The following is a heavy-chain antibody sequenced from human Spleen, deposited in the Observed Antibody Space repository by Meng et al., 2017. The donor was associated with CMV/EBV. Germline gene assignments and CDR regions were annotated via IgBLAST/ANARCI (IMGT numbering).Heavy chain of an antibody. D-gene: IGHD3-3*01. CDR2: IYYSGST. V-gene: IGHV4-39*07. CDR3: ARGVNYDFWSGYRRPYYFDY. Sequence: GSLRLSCTVSGGSISSSSYYWGWIRQPPGKGLEWIGSIYYSGSTYYNPSLKSRVTISVDTSKNQFSLKLSSVTAADTAVYYCARGVNYDFWSGYRRPYYFDYWGQGTLVTVSS. J-gene: IGHJ4*02. CDR1: GGSISSSSYY.